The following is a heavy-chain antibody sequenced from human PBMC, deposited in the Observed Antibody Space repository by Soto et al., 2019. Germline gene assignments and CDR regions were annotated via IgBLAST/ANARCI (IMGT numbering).Heavy chain of an antibody. CDR2: INQSGTT. J-gene: IGHJ6*02. D-gene: IGHD3-10*01. CDR3: ARDIITVIGGEIYYYFGMDV. V-gene: IGHV4-34*01. CDR1: GGSFREDY. Sequence: PSETLSLSCAVNGGSFREDYWSWLRQPPGKGLEWIGEINQSGTTHYNPSLKRRINISIDTSKNQFSLNLTSVTAADTATYYCARDIITVIGGEIYYYFGMDVWGQGTTVTVSS.